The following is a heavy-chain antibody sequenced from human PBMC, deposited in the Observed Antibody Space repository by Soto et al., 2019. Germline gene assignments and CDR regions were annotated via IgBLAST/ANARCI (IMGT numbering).Heavy chain of an antibody. CDR3: SADRPDIGVGWWV. CDR1: GSGFIRCG. CDR2: IVVASGQT. Sequence: ASVKVSCKASGSGFIRCGIQWVRQAHGQRLEWIGWIVVASGQTNYAQNFRGRVAITRDTSTATAYIELTGLTSEDTAVYFCSADRPDIGVGWWVWGQGTTVTVSS. D-gene: IGHD2-15*01. J-gene: IGHJ6*02. V-gene: IGHV1-58*02.